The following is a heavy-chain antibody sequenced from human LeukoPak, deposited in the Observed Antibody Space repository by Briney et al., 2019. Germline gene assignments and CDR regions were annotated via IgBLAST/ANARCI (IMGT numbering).Heavy chain of an antibody. CDR1: GGSFSSYY. V-gene: IGHV4-59*12. J-gene: IGHJ4*02. CDR2: IYYSGST. Sequence: PSETLSLTCAVYGGSFSSYYWSWIRQPPGKGLEWIGYIYYSGSTNYNPSLKSRVTISVDTSKNQFSLKLSSVTAADTAVYYCARTSNYYDILTGYYNGYYFDYWGQGTLVTVSS. D-gene: IGHD3-9*01. CDR3: ARTSNYYDILTGYYNGYYFDY.